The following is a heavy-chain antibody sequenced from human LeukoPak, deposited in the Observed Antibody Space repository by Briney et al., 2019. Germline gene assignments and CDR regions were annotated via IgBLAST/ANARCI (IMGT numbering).Heavy chain of an antibody. CDR2: ISSNGGST. CDR3: ARDPGTTFYYYYMDV. J-gene: IGHJ6*03. V-gene: IGHV3-64*01. D-gene: IGHD1-7*01. CDR1: GFTFGSYA. Sequence: GGSLRLSCAASGFTFGSYAMHWVRQAPGKGLEYVSAISSNGGSTYYANSVKGRFTISRDNSKNTLYPQMGSLRAEDMAVYYCARDPGTTFYYYYMDVWGKGTTVTVSS.